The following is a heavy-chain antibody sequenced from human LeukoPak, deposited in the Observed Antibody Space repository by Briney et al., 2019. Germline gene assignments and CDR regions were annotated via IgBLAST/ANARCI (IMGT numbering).Heavy chain of an antibody. CDR3: ARQIYSYGQGDY. D-gene: IGHD5-18*01. J-gene: IGHJ4*02. CDR1: GYSFTNYW. V-gene: IGHV5-51*01. CDR2: IYPGDSDT. Sequence: GEPLKISCKASGYSFTNYWIGWVRQMPGKGLEWMGIIYPGDSDTRYSPSFQGQVSISADKSINTAYLQWSSLKASDTAMYYCARQIYSYGQGDYWGQGTLVTVSS.